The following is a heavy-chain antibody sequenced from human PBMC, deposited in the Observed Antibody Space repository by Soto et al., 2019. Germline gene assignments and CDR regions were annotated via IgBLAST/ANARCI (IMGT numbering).Heavy chain of an antibody. CDR2: ISYDGSNK. Sequence: QVQLVESGGGVVQPGRSLRLSCAASGFTFSSYGMHWVRQAPGKGLEWGEGISYDGSNKYYADSVKGRFTISRDNSKNTLYLQMNSLRAEDTAVYYCAKDSSGWYSYFDYWGQGTLVTVSS. V-gene: IGHV3-30*18. D-gene: IGHD6-19*01. CDR1: GFTFSSYG. CDR3: AKDSSGWYSYFDY. J-gene: IGHJ4*02.